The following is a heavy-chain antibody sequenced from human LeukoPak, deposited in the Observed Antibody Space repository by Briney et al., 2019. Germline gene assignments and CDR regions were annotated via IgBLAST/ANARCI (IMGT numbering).Heavy chain of an antibody. V-gene: IGHV4-34*01. J-gene: IGHJ1*01. CDR1: GGSFSGYY. D-gene: IGHD3-10*01. CDR3: ARDRRYYYGSGSYYTLYFQH. Sequence: SETLSLTCAVYGGSFSGYYWSWIRQPPGKGLEWIGEINHSGSTNYNPSLKSRVTISVDMSKNQFSLKLSSVTAADTAVYYCARDRRYYYGSGSYYTLYFQHWGQGTLVTVSS. CDR2: INHSGST.